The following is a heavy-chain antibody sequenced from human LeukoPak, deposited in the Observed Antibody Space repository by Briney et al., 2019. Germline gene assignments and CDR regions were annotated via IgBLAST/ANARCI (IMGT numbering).Heavy chain of an antibody. CDR1: GFTFSSYA. Sequence: GGSLRLSCAASGFTFSSYAMSWVRQAPGKGLEWVSAISGSGGSTYYADSVKGRFTFSRDNSKNTVYLQMNSLRAEDTAVHYCARASIAAAGYYFDYWGQGTLVTVSS. J-gene: IGHJ4*02. CDR2: ISGSGGST. CDR3: ARASIAAAGYYFDY. V-gene: IGHV3-23*01. D-gene: IGHD6-13*01.